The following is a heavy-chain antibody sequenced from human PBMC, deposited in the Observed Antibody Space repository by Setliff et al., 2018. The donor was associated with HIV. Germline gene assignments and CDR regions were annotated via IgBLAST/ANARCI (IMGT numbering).Heavy chain of an antibody. J-gene: IGHJ3*02. Sequence: SETLSLTCSVSGGSINSDNYYWGWIRQAPGKGLEWIGSIFYSGITYYNPSLKSRVTISVDTSKNQFSLNLTSVTAADTAVYYCARSKTFYDFWGGYYTHGAFKIWGLGTMVTVSS. D-gene: IGHD3-3*01. CDR2: IFYSGIT. V-gene: IGHV4-39*01. CDR1: GGSINSDNYY. CDR3: ARSKTFYDFWGGYYTHGAFKI.